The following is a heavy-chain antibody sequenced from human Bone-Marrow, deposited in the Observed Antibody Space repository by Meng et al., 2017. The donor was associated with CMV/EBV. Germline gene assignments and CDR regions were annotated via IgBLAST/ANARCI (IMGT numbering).Heavy chain of an antibody. CDR1: GFTLATYA. J-gene: IGHJ5*01. CDR2: IYTDGTIT. D-gene: IGHD1-1*01. V-gene: IGHV3-74*01. CDR3: TRDTNWSFDS. Sequence: GGSLRLSCAASGFTLATYAMHWVRQPPGKGLLWVSRIYTDGTITTYADSVKGRFTISRDNAKNALYLQMNSLRPEDTAVYYCTRDTNWSFDSWGQGTLVTVSS.